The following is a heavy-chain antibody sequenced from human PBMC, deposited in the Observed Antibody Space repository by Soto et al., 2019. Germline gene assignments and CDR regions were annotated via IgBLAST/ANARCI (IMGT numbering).Heavy chain of an antibody. V-gene: IGHV3-33*01. J-gene: IGHJ5*02. CDR1: GFTFSSYG. D-gene: IGHD2-2*01. CDR3: ARDMGYCSSTSCPPDWFDP. CDR2: IWYDGSDK. Sequence: GGSLRLSCAASGFTFSSYGMHWVRQAPGKGLEWVAVIWYDGSDKYYADSVKGRFTISRDNSKNTLYLQMNSLRAEDTAVYYCARDMGYCSSTSCPPDWFDPWGQGTLVTVSS.